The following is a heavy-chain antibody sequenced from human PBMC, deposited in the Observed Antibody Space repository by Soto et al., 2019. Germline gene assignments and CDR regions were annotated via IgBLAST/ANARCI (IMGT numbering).Heavy chain of an antibody. J-gene: IGHJ4*02. CDR3: ARDPIAAAGLSDY. V-gene: IGHV4-34*01. D-gene: IGHD6-13*01. Sequence: SETLSLTCAVYGGSFSGYYWSWIRQPPGKGLEWIGEINHSGSTNYNPSLKSRVTISVDTSKNQFSLKLSSVTAADTAVYYCARDPIAAAGLSDYWGQGTLVTVSS. CDR1: GGSFSGYY. CDR2: INHSGST.